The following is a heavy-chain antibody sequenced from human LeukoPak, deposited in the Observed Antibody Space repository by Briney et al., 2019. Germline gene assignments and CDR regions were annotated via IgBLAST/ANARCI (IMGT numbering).Heavy chain of an antibody. Sequence: SETLSLTCTVSGGSISSYYWSWIRQPPGKGLEWIGYIYYSGSTNYNPSLKSRVTISVDTSKNQFSLKLSSVTAADTAVYYCASAGIVGARRAFDIWGQGTMVTVSS. V-gene: IGHV4-59*01. D-gene: IGHD1-26*01. J-gene: IGHJ3*02. CDR1: GGSISSYY. CDR3: ASAGIVGARRAFDI. CDR2: IYYSGST.